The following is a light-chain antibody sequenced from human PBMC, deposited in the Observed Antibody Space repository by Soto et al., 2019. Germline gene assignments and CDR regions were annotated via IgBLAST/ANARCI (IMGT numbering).Light chain of an antibody. J-gene: IGLJ1*01. CDR2: DVS. CDR1: SSDVGGYDY. V-gene: IGLV2-11*01. CDR3: CSYEGNSRV. Sequence: QSALTQPRSVSGSPGQSVTLSCTGTSSDVGGYDYVSWYQQHPDKAPKLIIYDVSRRPSGVPDRFSGSKSDNTASLTISGLQAEDDADYYCCSYEGNSRVFGTGTKVTVL.